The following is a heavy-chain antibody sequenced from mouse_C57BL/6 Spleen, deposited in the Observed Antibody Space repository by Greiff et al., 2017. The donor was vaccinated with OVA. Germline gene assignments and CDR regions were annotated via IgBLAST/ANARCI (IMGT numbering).Heavy chain of an antibody. J-gene: IGHJ3*01. CDR2: IYPSDSAN. D-gene: IGHD1-1*01. Sequence: VQLQQPGAELVRPGSSVKLSCKASGYTFTSYWMDWVKQRPGQGLEWIGNIYPSDSANQYHQKLQDKANWTVDKSSSTAYMQLSILTSEYSAVYDCAINYYVSSGFAYWGQGTLVTVSA. V-gene: IGHV1-61*01. CDR3: AINYYVSSGFAY. CDR1: GYTFTSYW.